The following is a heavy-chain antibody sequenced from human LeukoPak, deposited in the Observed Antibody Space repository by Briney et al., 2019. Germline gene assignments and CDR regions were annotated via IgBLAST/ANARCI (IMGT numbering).Heavy chain of an antibody. CDR3: AHDFWSGYSSSFDY. Sequence: GGSLRLSCAASGFTFSSYAMSWVRQAPGKGLEWVSTISGNGGSTYYADSVKSRFTISRDNSRNTLYVQMNSLRAEDTAVYYCAHDFWSGYSSSFDYWGQGTLVTVSS. J-gene: IGHJ4*02. D-gene: IGHD3-3*01. CDR1: GFTFSSYA. V-gene: IGHV3-23*01. CDR2: ISGNGGST.